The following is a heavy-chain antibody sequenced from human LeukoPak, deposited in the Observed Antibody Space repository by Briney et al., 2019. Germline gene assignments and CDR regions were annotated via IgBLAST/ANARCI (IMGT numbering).Heavy chain of an antibody. J-gene: IGHJ4*02. V-gene: IGHV1-24*01. D-gene: IGHD5-18*01. CDR1: GYTLTELS. CDR2: FDPEDGET. Sequence: ASVKVSCKVSGYTLTELSMHWVRQAPGKGLEWMGGFDPEDGETIYEQKFQGRVTMTEEKSTDTAYMELSSLRSEDTAVYYCSTDLNLDTAMVDHYWGQGTLVTVSS. CDR3: STDLNLDTAMVDHY.